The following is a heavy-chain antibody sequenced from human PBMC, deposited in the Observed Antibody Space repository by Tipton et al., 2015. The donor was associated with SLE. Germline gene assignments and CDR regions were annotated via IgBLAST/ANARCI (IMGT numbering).Heavy chain of an antibody. Sequence: SLRLSCAASGFTFSSYAMHWVRQAPGKGLEWVAVISYDGSNKYYADSVKGRFTISRDNSKNTLYLQMNSLRAEDTAVYYCARAPRGVGTQYYFDYWGQGTLVTVSS. D-gene: IGHD4-23*01. J-gene: IGHJ4*02. CDR2: ISYDGSNK. CDR1: GFTFSSYA. V-gene: IGHV3-30-3*01. CDR3: ARAPRGVGTQYYFDY.